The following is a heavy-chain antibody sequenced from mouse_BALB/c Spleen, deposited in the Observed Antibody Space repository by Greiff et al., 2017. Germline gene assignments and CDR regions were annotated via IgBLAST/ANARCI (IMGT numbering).Heavy chain of an antibody. Sequence: QVQLKESGAELVKPGASVKLSCKASGYTFTSYYMYWVKQRPGQGLEWIGEINPSNGGTNFNEKFKSKATLTVDKSSSTAYMQLSSLTSEDSAVYYCTRSDYGNYVWFAYWGQGTLVTVSA. CDR2: INPSNGGT. V-gene: IGHV1S81*02. CDR1: GYTFTSYY. D-gene: IGHD2-1*01. CDR3: TRSDYGNYVWFAY. J-gene: IGHJ3*01.